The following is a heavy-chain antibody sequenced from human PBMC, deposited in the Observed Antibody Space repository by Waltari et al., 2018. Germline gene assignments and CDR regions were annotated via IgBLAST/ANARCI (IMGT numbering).Heavy chain of an antibody. CDR2: ISSSSSYI. J-gene: IGHJ4*02. Sequence: EVQLVESGGGLVKPGGSLRLSCAASGFTFSRYSMNWVRQAPGKGLELVSSISSSSSYIYYVDSVKGRFTISRDNAKNSLYLQMNSLRAEDTAVYYCARVGYSSGNDYWGQGTLVTVSS. CDR3: ARVGYSSGNDY. V-gene: IGHV3-21*01. CDR1: GFTFSRYS. D-gene: IGHD6-19*01.